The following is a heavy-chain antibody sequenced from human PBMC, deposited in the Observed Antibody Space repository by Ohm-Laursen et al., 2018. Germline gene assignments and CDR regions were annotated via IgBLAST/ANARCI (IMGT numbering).Heavy chain of an antibody. CDR3: ARGSNEYGGLYFPH. D-gene: IGHD4-23*01. J-gene: IGHJ1*01. Sequence: SDTLSLTWTVSGGSFTGHYWSWIRQPPGKGLEWIGHISYTGYTSYKPSLKSRVTISLDTSRKHFSLRLTSLAAADTAVYYCARGSNEYGGLYFPHWGQGTLVTVSS. V-gene: IGHV4-59*11. CDR1: GGSFTGHY. CDR2: ISYTGYT.